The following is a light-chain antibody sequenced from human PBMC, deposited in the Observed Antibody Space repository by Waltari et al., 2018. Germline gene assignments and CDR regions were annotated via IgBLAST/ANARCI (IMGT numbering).Light chain of an antibody. J-gene: IGLJ3*02. V-gene: IGLV2-14*01. CDR2: DVS. CDR3: SSFTSSSPWV. CDR1: TSDLGGYNY. Sequence: QSALTQPASVSGSPGQSITISCTGTTSDLGGYNYVSWYQQHPGKAPKLIIYDVSSRPSGVSNRFPGSKSGNTASRTISGLQAEDEADYYCSSFTSSSPWVFGRGTKLTVL.